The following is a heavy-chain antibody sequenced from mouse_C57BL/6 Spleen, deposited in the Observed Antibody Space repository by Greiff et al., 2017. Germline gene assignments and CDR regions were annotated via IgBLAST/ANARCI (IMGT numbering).Heavy chain of an antibody. V-gene: IGHV1-4*01. Sequence: VQLQQSGAELARPGASVKMSCKASGYTFTSYTMHWVKQRPGQGLEWIGYINPSSGYTKYNQKFKDKATLTADKSSSTAYMQLSSLTSEDSAVYYCATLYDYDAMDYWGQGTSVTVSS. CDR2: INPSSGYT. CDR1: GYTFTSYT. J-gene: IGHJ4*01. D-gene: IGHD2-3*01. CDR3: ATLYDYDAMDY.